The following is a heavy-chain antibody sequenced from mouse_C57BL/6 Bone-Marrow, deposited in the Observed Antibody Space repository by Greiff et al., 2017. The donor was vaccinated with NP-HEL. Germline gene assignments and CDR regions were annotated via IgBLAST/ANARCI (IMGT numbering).Heavy chain of an antibody. V-gene: IGHV5-9-1*02. CDR1: GFTFSSYA. J-gene: IGHJ4*01. CDR2: ISSGGDYI. D-gene: IGHD1-1*01. CDR3: TRETTVVTPYYAMDY. Sequence: DVHLVESGEGLVKPGGSLKLSCAASGFTFSSYAMSWVRQTPEKRLEWVAYISSGGDYIYYADTVKGRFTISRDNARNPLYLQMSSLKSEDTAMYYCTRETTVVTPYYAMDYWGQGTSVTVSS.